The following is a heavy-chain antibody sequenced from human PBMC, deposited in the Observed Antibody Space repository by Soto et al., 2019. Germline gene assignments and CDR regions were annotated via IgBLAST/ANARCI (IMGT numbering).Heavy chain of an antibody. D-gene: IGHD6-13*01. V-gene: IGHV4-34*01. Sequence: SETLSLTCAVYGGSFSGYYWSWIRQPPGKGLEWIGEINHSGSTNYNPSLKSRVTISVDTSKNQFSLELSSVTAADTAVYYCAVNSVAAGDDYWGQGTLVTVSS. CDR2: INHSGST. CDR3: AVNSVAAGDDY. J-gene: IGHJ4*02. CDR1: GGSFSGYY.